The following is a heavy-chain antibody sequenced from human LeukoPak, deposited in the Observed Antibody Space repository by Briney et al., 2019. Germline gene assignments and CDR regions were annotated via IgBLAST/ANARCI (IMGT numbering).Heavy chain of an antibody. J-gene: IGHJ4*02. V-gene: IGHV3-23*01. Sequence: GESLRLSCVASGFSFDTYAMSWVRQPPGKGLEWVSGISDTGRKRHYTDSVKGRFTISRDNSKNTLHLQMNSLRAEDTALYFCAKDHDNGDYYYYFDSWGQGTLVTVSS. CDR1: GFSFDTYA. D-gene: IGHD2-21*02. CDR2: ISDTGRKR. CDR3: AKDHDNGDYYYYFDS.